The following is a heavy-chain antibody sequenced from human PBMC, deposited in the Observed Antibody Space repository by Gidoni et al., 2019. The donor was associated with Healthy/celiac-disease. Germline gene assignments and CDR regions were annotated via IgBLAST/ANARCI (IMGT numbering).Heavy chain of an antibody. Sequence: EVQLVETGGGLIQPGGSLRLSCAASGFTVSRNYMSWVRQAPGKGLGWVSVIYRGGSTYYADSVKGRFTISRDNSKNTRYLQMNSLRAEDTAVYYCAREDYGDYGGWFDPWGQGTLVTVSS. V-gene: IGHV3-53*02. CDR1: GFTVSRNY. CDR2: IYRGGST. J-gene: IGHJ5*02. D-gene: IGHD4-17*01. CDR3: AREDYGDYGGWFDP.